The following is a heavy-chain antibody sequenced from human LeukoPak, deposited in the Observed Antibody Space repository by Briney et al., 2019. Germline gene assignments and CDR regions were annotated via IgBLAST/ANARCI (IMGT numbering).Heavy chain of an antibody. D-gene: IGHD5-12*01. CDR1: GGSISSGGYY. CDR2: IYYSGST. J-gene: IGHJ4*02. CDR3: ATERTGYDFIF. V-gene: IGHV4-31*03. Sequence: SETLSLTCTVSGGSISSGGYYWSWIRQHPGKGLEWIGYIYYSGSTYYNPSLKSRVTISVDTSKNQFSLKLSPVTAADTAVYYCATERTGYDFIFWGQGTLVTVSS.